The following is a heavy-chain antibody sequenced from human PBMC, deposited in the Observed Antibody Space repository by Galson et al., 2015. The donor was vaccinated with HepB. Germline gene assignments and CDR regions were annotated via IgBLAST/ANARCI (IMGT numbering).Heavy chain of an antibody. V-gene: IGHV3-30-3*01. J-gene: IGHJ6*02. CDR1: GFTFSSYA. CDR3: ARTLPWLWFDYYYGMDV. D-gene: IGHD3-10*01. Sequence: SLRLSCAASGFTFSSYAMHWVRQAPGKGLEWVAVISYDGSNKYYADSVKGRFTISRDNSKNTLYLQMNSLRAEDTAVYYCARTLPWLWFDYYYGMDVWGQGTTVTVSS. CDR2: ISYDGSNK.